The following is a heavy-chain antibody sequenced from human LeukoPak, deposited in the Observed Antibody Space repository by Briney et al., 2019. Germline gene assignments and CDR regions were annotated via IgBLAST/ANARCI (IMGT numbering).Heavy chain of an antibody. CDR1: GFTVSSNY. J-gene: IGHJ5*02. CDR2: IYSGGST. Sequence: GGSLRLSCAASGFTVSSNYMSWVRQAPGKGLEWVSVIYSGGSTYYADSVKGRFTISRDNSKNTLYLQMNSLRAEDTAVYYCARDLAYCGGDCYSGEGFDPWGQGTLVTVPS. D-gene: IGHD2-21*02. CDR3: ARDLAYCGGDCYSGEGFDP. V-gene: IGHV3-66*01.